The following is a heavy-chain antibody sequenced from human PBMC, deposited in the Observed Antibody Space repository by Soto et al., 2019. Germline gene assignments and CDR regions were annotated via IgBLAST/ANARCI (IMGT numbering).Heavy chain of an antibody. V-gene: IGHV3-23*01. D-gene: IGHD1-7*01. CDR1: GLTFSKYA. Sequence: EVRLLESGGGLVKPGGSLRLSCATSGLTFSKYAMSWVRQAPGGGLERGSSMSGSSSTTYYADSVRGRFTISRDRSKNTLYLQMSSLRAEDTALYYCAKNQELELPRVIDFWGQGTLVTVSS. J-gene: IGHJ4*02. CDR3: AKNQELELPRVIDF. CDR2: MSGSSSTT.